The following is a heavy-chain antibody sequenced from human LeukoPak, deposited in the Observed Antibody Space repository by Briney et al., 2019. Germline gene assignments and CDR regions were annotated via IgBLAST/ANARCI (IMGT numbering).Heavy chain of an antibody. D-gene: IGHD3-16*01. V-gene: IGHV3-66*01. CDR1: GFTVSSNY. CDR2: MYTGGST. CDR3: AREFLLKGMRPYYYMDV. J-gene: IGHJ6*03. Sequence: PGGSLRLSCAASGFTVSSNYMSWVRQAPGKGLEWVSIMYTGGSTYYADSVKGRFTTSRDNSKNTLYLQMYSLRVDDSAVYYCAREFLLKGMRPYYYMDVWGKGTTVTISS.